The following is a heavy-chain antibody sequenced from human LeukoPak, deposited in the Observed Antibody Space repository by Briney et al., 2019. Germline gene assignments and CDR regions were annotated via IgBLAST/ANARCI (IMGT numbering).Heavy chain of an antibody. CDR1: GFTVSNNY. CDR2: IYSGGGT. V-gene: IGHV3-66*02. J-gene: IGHJ3*02. Sequence: GGSLRLSCAASGFTVSNNYLSWVRQAPGKGLEWVSVIYSGGGTYYADSAKGRFTTSRDNSKNTLYLQMNSLRGEDTAVYYSARDRDPASLRDAFDIWGQGTMVTVSS. D-gene: IGHD2-2*01. CDR3: ARDRDPASLRDAFDI.